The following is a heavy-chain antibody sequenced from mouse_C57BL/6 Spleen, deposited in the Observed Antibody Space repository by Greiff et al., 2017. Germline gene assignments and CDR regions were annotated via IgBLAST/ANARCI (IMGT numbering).Heavy chain of an antibody. J-gene: IGHJ2*01. V-gene: IGHV3-6*01. Sequence: VQLKESGPGLVKPSQSLSLTCSVTGYSITSGYYWNWIRQFPGNKLEWMGYISYDGSNNYNPSLKNRISITRDTSKNQFFLKLNSVTTEDTATYYCARGGEVSYFDYWGQGTTLTVSS. CDR1: GYSITSGYY. CDR2: ISYDGSN. CDR3: ARGGEVSYFDY.